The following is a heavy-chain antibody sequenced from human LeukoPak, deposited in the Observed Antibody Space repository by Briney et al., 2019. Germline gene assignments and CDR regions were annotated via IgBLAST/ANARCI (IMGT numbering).Heavy chain of an antibody. J-gene: IGHJ4*02. V-gene: IGHV3-7*05. Sequence: PGGSLRLSCAASGFTFSSYWMIWVRQAPGKGLEWVVNIQQDGSEKYYVDSVKGRFTISRDNAKNSLYLQMNSLRAEDTAVYYCARNPPRYFNWGQGTLVTVSS. D-gene: IGHD1-26*01. CDR2: IQQDGSEK. CDR3: ARNPPRYFN. CDR1: GFTFSSYW.